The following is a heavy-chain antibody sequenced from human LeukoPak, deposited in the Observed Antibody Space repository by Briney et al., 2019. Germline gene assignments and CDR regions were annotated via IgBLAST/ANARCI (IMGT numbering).Heavy chain of an antibody. Sequence: PGGSLRLSCGASGLAFSNFGMHWVRQAPGKGLEWVAFVGIDGRQTYYVNSVKGRFTISRDSSKNTVFLQMNSLRVEDTAVHYCVAQQGHCYGDRCGPYWGQGTLVTVSS. D-gene: IGHD2-15*01. V-gene: IGHV3-30*02. J-gene: IGHJ4*02. CDR3: VAQQGHCYGDRCGPY. CDR2: VGIDGRQT. CDR1: GLAFSNFG.